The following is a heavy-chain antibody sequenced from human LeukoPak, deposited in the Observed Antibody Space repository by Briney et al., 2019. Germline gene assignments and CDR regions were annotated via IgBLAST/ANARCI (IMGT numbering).Heavy chain of an antibody. CDR1: EFTFTTYG. D-gene: IGHD1-1*01. CDR2: IYYDGSNI. V-gene: IGHV3-33*01. Sequence: GRSLTLSCAASEFTFTTYGMHWVRQAPGKGLEWVAFIYYDGSNIYYADYVRGRFTISRDISKNTLYLQMDSLRAEDTAIYYCARDWKTNSFDYWGQGTLVTVSS. CDR3: ARDWKTNSFDY. J-gene: IGHJ4*02.